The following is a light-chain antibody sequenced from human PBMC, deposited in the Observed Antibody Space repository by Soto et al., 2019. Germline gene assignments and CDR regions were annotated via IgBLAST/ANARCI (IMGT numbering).Light chain of an antibody. CDR2: GAS. V-gene: IGKV3-15*01. Sequence: EIVMTQSPATLSVSPGERATLSCRASQSVSSNLAWYQQKRGQAPRLLIYGASTRATGIPARFSGSGSGTEFTLTISSLQSEDFAVYYCQQYNNWPPRAWTFGQGTKVEIK. CDR1: QSVSSN. CDR3: QQYNNWPPRAWT. J-gene: IGKJ1*01.